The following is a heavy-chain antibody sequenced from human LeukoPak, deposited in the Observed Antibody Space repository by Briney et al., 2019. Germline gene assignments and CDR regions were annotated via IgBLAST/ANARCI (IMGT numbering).Heavy chain of an antibody. CDR3: AREIVGGFNPGAY. V-gene: IGHV4-59*12. Sequence: SETLSLTCTVSGGSIRSYYWSWIRQPPGKGLEWIGEIHRSGSTNYNPSLQSRVTISIDRSKNQIALELSSVTAADTAVYYCAREIVGGFNPGAYWGQGTLVTVSS. CDR2: IHRSGST. D-gene: IGHD1-14*01. CDR1: GGSIRSYY. J-gene: IGHJ4*02.